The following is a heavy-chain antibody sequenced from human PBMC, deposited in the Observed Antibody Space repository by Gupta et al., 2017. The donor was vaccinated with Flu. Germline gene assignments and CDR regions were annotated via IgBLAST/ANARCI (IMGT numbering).Heavy chain of an antibody. J-gene: IGHJ3*02. Sequence: VRQAPGKGLEWVAVIWSDGNNKFYADSVRGRFTLSRDNSKFTLSLQMISLRVEDTAVYYCVRERGPFDAFDIWGQGTMFTVSS. V-gene: IGHV3-33*01. CDR2: IWSDGNNK. CDR3: VRERGPFDAFDI.